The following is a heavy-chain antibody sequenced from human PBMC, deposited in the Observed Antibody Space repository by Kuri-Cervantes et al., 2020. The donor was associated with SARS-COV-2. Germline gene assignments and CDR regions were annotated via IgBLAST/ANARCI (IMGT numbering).Heavy chain of an antibody. CDR1: GFTFSSYS. V-gene: IGHV3-21*01. CDR2: ISSSSYI. D-gene: IGHD1-1*01. Sequence: GGSLRLSCAASGFTFSSYSMNWVRQAPGKGLEWVSSISSSSYIYYADSVKGRFTISRDNSKNTLYLQMNNLRAEDTAVYYCARGGELERRYYYYYMDVWGKGTTVTVSS. J-gene: IGHJ6*03. CDR3: ARGGELERRYYYYYMDV.